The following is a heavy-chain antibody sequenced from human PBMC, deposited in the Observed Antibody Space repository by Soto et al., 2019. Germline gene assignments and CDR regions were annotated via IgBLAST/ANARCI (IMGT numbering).Heavy chain of an antibody. Sequence: ASVKVSCKASGDSVSNDYLHWVRQAPGQGFEWLGLISPFGGATAYAQRFKGRVTVAMDKSSTTFYLELSSLRSDDTAVYFCAKGRGGKTVANFGMDVWGQGVTVTVSS. CDR3: AKGRGGKTVANFGMDV. CDR1: GDSVSNDY. J-gene: IGHJ6*02. V-gene: IGHV1-46*01. CDR2: ISPFGGAT. D-gene: IGHD3-16*01.